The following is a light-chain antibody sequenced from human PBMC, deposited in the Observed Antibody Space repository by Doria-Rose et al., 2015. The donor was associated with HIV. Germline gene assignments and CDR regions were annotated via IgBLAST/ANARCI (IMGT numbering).Light chain of an antibody. CDR2: DAS. CDR3: QQYGTSRGT. Sequence: TQSPGTLSLSPGERATLSCRASQRVKSSYLAWYQQKPGQAPRLLIYDASTRATGIPDRFSGSGSGTGFTLTISRLEPEDVAVYYCQQYGTSRGTFGQGTRLGIK. CDR1: QRVKSSY. J-gene: IGKJ5*01. V-gene: IGKV3-20*01.